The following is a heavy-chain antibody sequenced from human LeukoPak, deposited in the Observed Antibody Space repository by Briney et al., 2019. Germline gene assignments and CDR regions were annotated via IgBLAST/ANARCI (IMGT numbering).Heavy chain of an antibody. Sequence: SETLSLTCTVSGGSISSSSYYWSWIRQPPGKGLEWIGYIYYSGSTNYNPSLKSRVTISVDTSKNQFSLKLSSVTAADTAVYYCASIGYDSSGYYSDYWGQGTLVTVSS. J-gene: IGHJ4*02. CDR3: ASIGYDSSGYYSDY. CDR2: IYYSGST. D-gene: IGHD3-22*01. V-gene: IGHV4-61*01. CDR1: GGSISSSSYY.